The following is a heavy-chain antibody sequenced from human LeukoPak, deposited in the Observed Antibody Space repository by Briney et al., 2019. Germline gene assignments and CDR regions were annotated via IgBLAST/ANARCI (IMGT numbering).Heavy chain of an antibody. Sequence: GASVKVSCKASGYTFTGYYMHWVRQAPGQGLEWMGWINPNSGGTNYAQKFQGRVTMTRDTSISTAYMELSRLRSDDTAVYYCARGNWNVGSDAFDIWGQGTMVTVSS. J-gene: IGHJ3*02. V-gene: IGHV1-2*02. D-gene: IGHD1-1*01. CDR1: GYTFTGYY. CDR3: ARGNWNVGSDAFDI. CDR2: INPNSGGT.